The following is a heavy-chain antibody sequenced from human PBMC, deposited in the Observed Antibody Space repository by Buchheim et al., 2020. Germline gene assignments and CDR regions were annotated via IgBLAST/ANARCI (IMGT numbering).Heavy chain of an antibody. CDR3: ASLDIVVVPAASHLHNWFDP. CDR2: IYSGGST. CDR1: GFTVSSNY. D-gene: IGHD2-2*01. V-gene: IGHV3-66*03. Sequence: EVQLVESGGGLIQPGGSLRLSCAASGFTVSSNYMSWVRQAPGKGLEWVSVIYSGGSTYYADSVKGRFTISRDNSQNTLYLQMNSLRAEDTAVYYCASLDIVVVPAASHLHNWFDPWGQGTL. J-gene: IGHJ5*02.